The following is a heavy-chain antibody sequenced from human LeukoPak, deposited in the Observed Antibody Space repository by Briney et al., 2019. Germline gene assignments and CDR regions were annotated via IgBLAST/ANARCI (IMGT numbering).Heavy chain of an antibody. CDR1: GGSVSSYEYY. J-gene: IGHJ4*02. CDR2: TYYSGST. CDR3: ARLSKGRYFDYIFDH. Sequence: PSETLSLTCTVSGGSVSSYEYYWGWIRQPPGKGLEWIGNTYYSGSTYYNPSLKSRLTRSVDTSKNQFSLKMSSVTAADTAVYYCARLSKGRYFDYIFDHWGQGALVTVSS. D-gene: IGHD3-9*01. V-gene: IGHV4-39*01.